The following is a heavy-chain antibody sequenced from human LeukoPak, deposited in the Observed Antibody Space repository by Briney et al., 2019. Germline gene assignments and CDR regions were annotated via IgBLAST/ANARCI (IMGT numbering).Heavy chain of an antibody. CDR3: ARGPLYGDLNWFDP. CDR2: IIPIFGTA. D-gene: IGHD4-17*01. J-gene: IGHJ5*02. V-gene: IGHV1-69*05. CDR1: GGTFSSYA. Sequence: SVKVSCKASGGTFSSYAISWVRQAPGQGLEWMGGIIPIFGTANYAQKFQGRVTMTRDTSTSTVYMELSSLRSEDTAVYYCARGPLYGDLNWFDPWGQGTLVTVSS.